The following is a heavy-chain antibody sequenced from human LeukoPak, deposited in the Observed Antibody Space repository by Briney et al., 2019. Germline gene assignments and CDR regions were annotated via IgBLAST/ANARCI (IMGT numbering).Heavy chain of an antibody. Sequence: SETLSLTCSVSGASVKSDYWSWIRQSPGKGLEWIANVYYSGSTNYNPSLKSRVTISVDASKNQISLKLSSVTAADTAVYYCARSYHLPEDWFDPWGQGTLVTVSS. V-gene: IGHV4-59*08. CDR2: VYYSGST. CDR3: ARSYHLPEDWFDP. CDR1: GASVKSDY. D-gene: IGHD2-2*01. J-gene: IGHJ5*02.